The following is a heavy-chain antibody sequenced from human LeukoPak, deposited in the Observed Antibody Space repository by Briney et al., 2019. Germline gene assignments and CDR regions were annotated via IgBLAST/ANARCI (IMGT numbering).Heavy chain of an antibody. J-gene: IGHJ4*02. CDR1: GGSISSYY. CDR3: ASSGDSSGYYLYYFDY. V-gene: IGHV4-59*01. D-gene: IGHD3-22*01. CDR2: IYYSGST. Sequence: TSETLSLTCTVSGGSISSYYWSWIRQPPGKGLEWIGYIYYSGSTNYNPSLKSRVTISVDTSKNQFSLKLSSVTAVDTAVYYCASSGDSSGYYLYYFDYWGQGTLVTVSS.